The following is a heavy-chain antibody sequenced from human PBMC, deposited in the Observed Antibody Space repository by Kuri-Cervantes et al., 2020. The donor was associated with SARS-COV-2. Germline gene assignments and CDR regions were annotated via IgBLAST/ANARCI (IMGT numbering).Heavy chain of an antibody. CDR2: ISYDGSNK. CDR1: GFTFDDYG. D-gene: IGHD7-27*01. CDR3: ARVESPLNWGTYFDY. J-gene: IGHJ4*02. Sequence: LSLTCAASGFTFDDYGMSWVRQAPGKGLEWVALISYDGSNKFYADSVKGRFTISRDNSKNTLYLQMNSLRAEDTALYHCARVESPLNWGTYFDYWGQGTLVTVSS. V-gene: IGHV3-30*03.